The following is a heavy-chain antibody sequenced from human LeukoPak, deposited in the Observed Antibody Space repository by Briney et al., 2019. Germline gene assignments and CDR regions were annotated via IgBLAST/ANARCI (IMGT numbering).Heavy chain of an antibody. Sequence: PGGSLRLSCAASGFTFSTYSMNWVRQAPGKGLEWVSSISSSSTYIYYADSVKGRFTISRDNSKNTLYLQMNSLRAEDTAVYYCANASHYYDQALSAFDIWGQGTMVTVSS. D-gene: IGHD3-22*01. CDR1: GFTFSTYS. CDR2: ISSSSTYI. V-gene: IGHV3-21*01. J-gene: IGHJ3*02. CDR3: ANASHYYDQALSAFDI.